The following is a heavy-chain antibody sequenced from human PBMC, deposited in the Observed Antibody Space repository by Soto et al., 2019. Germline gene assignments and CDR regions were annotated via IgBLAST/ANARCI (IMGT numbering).Heavy chain of an antibody. CDR3: AKAVLRFLEWLSPPYYFDY. V-gene: IGHV3-30-3*01. CDR2: VSYDGDNE. CDR1: GFPFSNYA. J-gene: IGHJ4*02. D-gene: IGHD3-3*01. Sequence: GGSLRFCCAASGFPFSNYAMHWVRQAPGKGLEWVAIVSYDGDNEYYADSVKGRFTISRDNSKNTLYLQMNSLRAEDTAVYYCAKAVLRFLEWLSPPYYFDYWGQGTLVTVSS.